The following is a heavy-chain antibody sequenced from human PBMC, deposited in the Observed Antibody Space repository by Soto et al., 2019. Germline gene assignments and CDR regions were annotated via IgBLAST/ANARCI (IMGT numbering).Heavy chain of an antibody. CDR1: GGSVSSGSYY. CDR3: ARGGSSWLRMTYYYGMDV. D-gene: IGHD6-13*01. Sequence: QVQLQESGPGLVKPSETLSLTCTVSGGSVSSGSYYWSWIRQPPGKGLEWIGYIYYSGSTNYNPSLKSRVTRSVDTSKNQVSLKLSSVTAADTAVYYCARGGSSWLRMTYYYGMDVWGQGTTVTVSS. J-gene: IGHJ6*02. CDR2: IYYSGST. V-gene: IGHV4-61*01.